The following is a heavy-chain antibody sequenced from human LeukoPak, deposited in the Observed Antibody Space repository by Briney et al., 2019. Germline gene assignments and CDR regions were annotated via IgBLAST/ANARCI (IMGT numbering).Heavy chain of an antibody. J-gene: IGHJ4*02. V-gene: IGHV3-23*01. CDR3: AGGGGTSWNPSSPFDY. D-gene: IGHD2-2*01. CDR2: ISGSGGST. Sequence: GGSLRLSCAASGFTFSSYAMSWVRQAPGKGLEWVSAISGSGGSTYYADSVKGRFTISRDNSKNTLYLQMNSLRAEDTAVYYCAGGGGTSWNPSSPFDYWGQGTLVTVSS. CDR1: GFTFSSYA.